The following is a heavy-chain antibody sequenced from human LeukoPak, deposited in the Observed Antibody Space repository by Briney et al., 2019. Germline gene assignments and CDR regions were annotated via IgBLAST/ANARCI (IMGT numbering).Heavy chain of an antibody. Sequence: SETLSLTCTVSGGSINNYYWSWIRLPAGKGREGMGRIYTTGGSNYNPSLKGRVTISLDKSKNQFSLIWSSVTAADTPIYYCAGDGYSSAWAELEYFAYWGEGIPVPVS. CDR1: GGSINNYY. J-gene: IGHJ4*02. D-gene: IGHD6-19*01. CDR2: IYTTGGS. CDR3: AGDGYSSAWAELEYFAY. V-gene: IGHV4-4*07.